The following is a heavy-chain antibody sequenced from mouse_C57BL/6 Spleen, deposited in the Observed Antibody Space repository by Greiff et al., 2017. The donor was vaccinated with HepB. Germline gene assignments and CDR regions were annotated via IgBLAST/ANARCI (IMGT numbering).Heavy chain of an antibody. CDR1: GFTFSSYA. J-gene: IGHJ4*01. V-gene: IGHV5-4*03. CDR3: SKVYGRNAMDY. Sequence: EVKVVESGGGLVKPGGSLKLSCAASGFTFSSYAMSWVRQTPEKRLEWVATISDGGSYTYYPDNVKGRFTISRDNAKNNLYLQMSHLKSEDTAMYYCSKVYGRNAMDYWGQGTSVTVSS. D-gene: IGHD1-1*01. CDR2: ISDGGSYT.